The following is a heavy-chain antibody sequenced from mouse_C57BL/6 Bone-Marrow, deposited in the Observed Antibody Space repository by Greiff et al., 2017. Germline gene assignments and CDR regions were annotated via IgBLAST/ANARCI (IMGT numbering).Heavy chain of an antibody. J-gene: IGHJ2*01. CDR2: INPNYGTT. CDR3: ASEWFYYGSSYGNYFDY. CDR1: GYSFTDYN. V-gene: IGHV1-39*01. Sequence: VQLKESGPELVKPGASVKLSCKASGYSFTDYNMNWVKQSNGKSLEWIGVINPNYGTTCSNQKFKGKATLTVDQSYSTAYMQLNSLTSEDSAVYYCASEWFYYGSSYGNYFDYWGQGTTLTVSS. D-gene: IGHD1-1*01.